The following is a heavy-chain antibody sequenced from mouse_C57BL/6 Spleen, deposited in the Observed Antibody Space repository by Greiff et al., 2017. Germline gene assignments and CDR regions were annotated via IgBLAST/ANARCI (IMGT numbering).Heavy chain of an antibody. D-gene: IGHD2-4*01. Sequence: QVQLQQSGAELAKPGASVKLSCKASGYTFTSYWMHWVKQRPGQGLEWIGYINPSSGYSKYKQKFKDKATLTADKSSSTAYMQLSSLTYEDSAVYYCARGDYDDYFDVWGTGTTVTVSS. V-gene: IGHV1-7*01. J-gene: IGHJ1*03. CDR3: ARGDYDDYFDV. CDR2: INPSSGYS. CDR1: GYTFTSYW.